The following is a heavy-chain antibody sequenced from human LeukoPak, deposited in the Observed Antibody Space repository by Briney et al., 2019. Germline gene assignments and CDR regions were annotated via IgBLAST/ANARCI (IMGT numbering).Heavy chain of an antibody. D-gene: IGHD3-16*02. CDR3: ARDLTTFGGVIVPPSYYFDY. V-gene: IGHV3-21*01. Sequence: GGSLRLSCAASGFTFSSYSMKWVRQAPGKGLEWVSSISSSSSYIYYADSVKGRFTISRDNAKNSLYLQMNSLRAEDTAVYYCARDLTTFGGVIVPPSYYFDYWGQGTLVTVSS. CDR2: ISSSSSYI. J-gene: IGHJ4*02. CDR1: GFTFSSYS.